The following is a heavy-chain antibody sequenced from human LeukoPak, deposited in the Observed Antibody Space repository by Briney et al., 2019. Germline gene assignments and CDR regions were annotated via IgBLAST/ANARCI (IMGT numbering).Heavy chain of an antibody. CDR2: ISGSGISA. Sequence: GGSLRLSCAASGFTFSSYAMNWVRQAPGKGLEWVSHISGSGISAYYADSVKGRFTFSRDNSKNTLFLQMNRLRPEDAAVYYCAKAPVTTCRGAFCYPFDYWGLGTLVTVSS. CDR1: GFTFSSYA. CDR3: AKAPVTTCRGAFCYPFDY. V-gene: IGHV3-23*01. J-gene: IGHJ4*02. D-gene: IGHD2-15*01.